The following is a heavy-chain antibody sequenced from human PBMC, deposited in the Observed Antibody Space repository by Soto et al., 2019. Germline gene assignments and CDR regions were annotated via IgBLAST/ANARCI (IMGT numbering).Heavy chain of an antibody. V-gene: IGHV4-30-2*01. J-gene: IGHJ4*02. CDR3: ASAPDAFWRGYQPFNY. CDR2: VYHSGST. CDR1: GGSISSGGYS. Sequence: QLQLQESGSGLVKPSQTLSLTCAVSGGSISSGGYSWSWIRQPPGKGLEWIGYVYHSGSTYYNPSHPTRPTVSLVKSRPQGSLKRSSVTDSDTAVYYSASAPDAFWRGYQPFNYWNRRTLVTVSS. D-gene: IGHD3-3*01.